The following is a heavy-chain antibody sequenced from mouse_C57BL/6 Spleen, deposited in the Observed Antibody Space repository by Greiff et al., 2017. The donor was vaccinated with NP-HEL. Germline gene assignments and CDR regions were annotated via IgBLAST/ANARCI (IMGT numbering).Heavy chain of an antibody. CDR3: ARDHDGYYGYAMDY. Sequence: EVKVVESEGGLVQPGSSMKLSCTASGFTFSDYYMAWVRQVPEKGLEWVANINYDGSSTYYLDSLKSRFIISRDNAKNILYLQMSSLKSEDTATYYCARDHDGYYGYAMDYWGQGTSVTVSS. V-gene: IGHV5-16*01. D-gene: IGHD2-3*01. J-gene: IGHJ4*01. CDR2: INYDGSST. CDR1: GFTFSDYY.